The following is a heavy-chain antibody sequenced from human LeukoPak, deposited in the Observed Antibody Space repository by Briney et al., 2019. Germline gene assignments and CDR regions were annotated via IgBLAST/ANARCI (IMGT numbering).Heavy chain of an antibody. J-gene: IGHJ4*02. CDR1: GYTFTSYY. D-gene: IGHD6-13*01. V-gene: IGHV1-46*01. CDR3: ARAPRIAAAAQVPFDY. Sequence: ASVKVSCKASGYTFTSYYMHWVRQPPGQGLEGMGIINPSGGSTSYAQKFQGRVTMTRDMSTSTVYMELSSLRSEDTAVYYCARAPRIAAAAQVPFDYWGQGTLVTVSS. CDR2: INPSGGST.